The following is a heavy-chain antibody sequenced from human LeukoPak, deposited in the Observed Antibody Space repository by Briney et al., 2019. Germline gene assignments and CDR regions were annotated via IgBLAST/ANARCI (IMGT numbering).Heavy chain of an antibody. D-gene: IGHD6-13*01. CDR1: GGTFSSYA. J-gene: IGHJ6*03. V-gene: IGHV1-69*05. Sequence: SVKVSCKASGGTFSSYAISWVRQAPGQGLEWMGGIIPIFGTANYAQKFQGRVTITTDESTSTAYMELSSLRSEDTAVYYCARDGQQLVTSYYYYMDVWGKGTTVTVSS. CDR3: ARDGQQLVTSYYYYMDV. CDR2: IIPIFGTA.